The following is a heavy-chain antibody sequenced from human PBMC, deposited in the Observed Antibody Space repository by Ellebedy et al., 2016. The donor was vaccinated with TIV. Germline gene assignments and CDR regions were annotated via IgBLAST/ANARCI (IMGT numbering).Heavy chain of an antibody. CDR1: GFTFSNYA. CDR3: ARSDYYRYAFDI. D-gene: IGHD3-3*01. J-gene: IGHJ3*02. V-gene: IGHV3-23*01. Sequence: PGGSLRLSCAASGFTFSNYAMGWVRQAPGKGLEWVSGISGSDGSTYYADSVKGRFTISRDNSKSTLYLQMNSLRAEDTSVYYCARSDYYRYAFDIWGQGTMVTVSS. CDR2: ISGSDGST.